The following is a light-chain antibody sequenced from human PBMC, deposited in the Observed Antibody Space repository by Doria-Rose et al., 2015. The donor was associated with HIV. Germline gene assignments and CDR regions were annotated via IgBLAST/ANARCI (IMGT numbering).Light chain of an antibody. CDR2: WAS. CDR1: QSLLYTSKNY. Sequence: EIVMTQSPESLGMSLGERATLNRKSNQSLLYTSKNYLAWYQQKPGRPPKLLIYWASTRQSGVPARFSGSGSGTDFTLTISSLEAEDVAVYYCQQYYDTPSFGPGTTVDIK. J-gene: IGKJ3*01. V-gene: IGKV4-1*01. CDR3: QQYYDTPS.